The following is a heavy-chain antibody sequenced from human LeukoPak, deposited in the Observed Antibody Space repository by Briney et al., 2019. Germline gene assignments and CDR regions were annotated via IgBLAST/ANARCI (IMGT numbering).Heavy chain of an antibody. D-gene: IGHD2-2*01. CDR2: ISSSGSPI. J-gene: IGHJ4*02. CDR1: GFTFSSYE. Sequence: GGSVRLSCAASGFTFSSYEMNWVRQAPGKGLEWVSYISSSGSPIYYADSVKGRFTISRDNAKNSLYLQMNSLRAEDTAVYYCARDGSSTSCLDYWGQGTLVTVSS. V-gene: IGHV3-48*03. CDR3: ARDGSSTSCLDY.